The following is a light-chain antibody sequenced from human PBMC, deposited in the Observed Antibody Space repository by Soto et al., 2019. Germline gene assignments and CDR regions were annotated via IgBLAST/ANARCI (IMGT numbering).Light chain of an antibody. V-gene: IGLV2-14*01. CDR2: EVS. Sequence: QSALTQPASVSGSPGQSITISCTGTSNDVGGYNYVSWYQQNPGKAPKLMIYEVSHRPSGVSNRFSGSKSGNTASLTISGLQAEDEADYYCSSYTTSSTPYVFGSGTKVTVL. J-gene: IGLJ1*01. CDR3: SSYTTSSTPYV. CDR1: SNDVGGYNY.